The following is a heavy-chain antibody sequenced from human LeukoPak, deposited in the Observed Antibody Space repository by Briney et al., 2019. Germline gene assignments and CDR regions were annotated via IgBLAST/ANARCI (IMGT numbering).Heavy chain of an antibody. V-gene: IGHV1-2*02. J-gene: IGHJ3*02. Sequence: AAVKAWVNPSGYTFSDYYMLWMRQAHGQGLEWMGWINPDTGDTNYAQKYPGRVTMTRDTSHTTANMELTRLRPNDKAMYFCDRMPGGNCGFHIWGQGAIRTVSS. CDR1: GYTFSDYY. CDR2: INPDTGDT. CDR3: DRMPGGNCGFHI. D-gene: IGHD2-21*01.